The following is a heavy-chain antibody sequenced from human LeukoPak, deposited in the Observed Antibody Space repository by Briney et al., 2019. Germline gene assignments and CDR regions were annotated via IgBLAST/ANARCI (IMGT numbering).Heavy chain of an antibody. CDR2: MNPNSGNT. V-gene: IGHV1-8*01. D-gene: IGHD3-3*01. CDR3: ARGQYDFWSGYLRAAENDY. Sequence: ASVKVSCKASGYTFTSYDINWVRQATGQGLEWMGWMNPNSGNTGYAQKFQGRVTVTRNTSISTAYMELSSLRSEDTAVYYCARGQYDFWSGYLRAAENDYWGQGTLVTVSS. CDR1: GYTFTSYD. J-gene: IGHJ4*02.